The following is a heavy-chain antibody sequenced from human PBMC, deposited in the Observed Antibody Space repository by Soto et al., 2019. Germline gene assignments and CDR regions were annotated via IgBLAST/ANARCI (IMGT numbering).Heavy chain of an antibody. CDR2: IHGDGSDT. CDR3: ARGWTAVGASDVFDS. V-gene: IGHV3-74*01. J-gene: IGHJ3*02. D-gene: IGHD1-26*01. Sequence: PRGSLSLSCAASGFTFSRYWMHWVRQVPGKGLVWVSRIHGDGSDTSYADSVRGRFTISRDNAKNTLNLQMNNLKVEATAVYYCARGWTAVGASDVFDSWGQGTMVTVSS. CDR1: GFTFSRYW.